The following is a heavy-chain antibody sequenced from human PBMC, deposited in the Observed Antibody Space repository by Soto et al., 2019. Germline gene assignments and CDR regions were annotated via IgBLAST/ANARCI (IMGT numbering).Heavy chain of an antibody. V-gene: IGHV1-18*01. D-gene: IGHD5-18*01. J-gene: IGHJ6*02. CDR1: GYTFTSYV. CDR2: IIAYNGKT. CDR3: ARGVDTAMVTMGYYGMDF. Sequence: GASVKVSCKASGYTFTSYVISWVRQAPGQGLEWMGWIIAYNGKTNYAQKLQGRVTMTTDTSTSTAYMELSSLRSEDTAVYYCARGVDTAMVTMGYYGMDFWGQGTTVTVSS.